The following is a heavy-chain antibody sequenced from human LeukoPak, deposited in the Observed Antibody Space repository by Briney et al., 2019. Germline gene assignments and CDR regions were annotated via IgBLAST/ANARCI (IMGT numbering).Heavy chain of an antibody. CDR3: ARDHVTGAGSYYGMDV. Sequence: ASVKVSCKASGYTFTGYYMHWVRQAPGQGLEWMGWINPNSGGTNYAQKFQGWVTTTRDTSISTAYMELSRLRAEDTAVYYCARDHVTGAGSYYGMDVWGQGTTVTVSS. CDR2: INPNSGGT. D-gene: IGHD3-10*01. V-gene: IGHV1-2*04. J-gene: IGHJ6*02. CDR1: GYTFTGYY.